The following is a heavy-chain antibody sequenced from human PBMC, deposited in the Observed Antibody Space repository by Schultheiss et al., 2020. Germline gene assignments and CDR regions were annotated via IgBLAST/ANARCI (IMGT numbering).Heavy chain of an antibody. CDR1: GGSISSGDYY. CDR3: ARAPVCGGDCYPFDY. CDR2: INHSGST. J-gene: IGHJ4*02. D-gene: IGHD2-21*01. V-gene: IGHV4-30-4*08. Sequence: SETLSLTCTVSGGSISSGDYYWSWIRQPPGKGLEWIGEINHSGSTNYNPSLKSRVTISVDTSKNQFSLKLSSVTAADTAVYYCARAPVCGGDCYPFDYWGQGTLVTVSS.